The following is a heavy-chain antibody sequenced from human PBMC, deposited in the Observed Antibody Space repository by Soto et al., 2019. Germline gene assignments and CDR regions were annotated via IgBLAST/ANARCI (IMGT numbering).Heavy chain of an antibody. D-gene: IGHD6-13*01. V-gene: IGHV3-11*01. J-gene: IGHJ6*03. Sequence: QVQLVESGGGLVKPGGSLRLSCAASGFTFSEYYLSWIRQAPGKGLEWVSYISSSGSTIYYADSVKGRFTISRDNAKNSLYLQMNSLRAEDTAVYYCARAVPQELVVYYYYYMDVWGKGTTVTVSS. CDR2: ISSSGSTI. CDR3: ARAVPQELVVYYYYYMDV. CDR1: GFTFSEYY.